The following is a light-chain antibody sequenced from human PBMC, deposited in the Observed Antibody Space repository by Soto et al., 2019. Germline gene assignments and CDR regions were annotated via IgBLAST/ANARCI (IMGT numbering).Light chain of an antibody. V-gene: IGLV3-1*01. CDR3: QAWDSSTVV. Sequence: SYELNQTPSVSVSPGQTASITCSGDKLGDKYACWYQQKPGQSPVLVIYQDNKRPSGIPERFSGSNSGNTATLTISGTQAMDEADYYCQAWDSSTVVFGGGTKLTVL. J-gene: IGLJ2*01. CDR2: QDN. CDR1: KLGDKY.